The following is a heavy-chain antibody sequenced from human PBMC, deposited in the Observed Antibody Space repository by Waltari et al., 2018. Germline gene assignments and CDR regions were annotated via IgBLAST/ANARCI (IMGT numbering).Heavy chain of an antibody. J-gene: IGHJ4*02. CDR1: GYTFTSYY. V-gene: IGHV1-46*01. Sequence: QVQLVQSGAELKKPGASVKLSCKASGYTFTSYYIQWVRQAPGKGLEWMGVMNSGGDTTIYAQKFQGRVTMTRYTSTSTVYMELSSLRSEDTAVYYCARLGITMTPDYWGQGTLVTVSS. CDR3: ARLGITMTPDY. CDR2: MNSGGDTT.